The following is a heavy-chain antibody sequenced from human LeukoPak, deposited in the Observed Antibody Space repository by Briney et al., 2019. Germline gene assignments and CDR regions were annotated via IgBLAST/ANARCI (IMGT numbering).Heavy chain of an antibody. CDR3: ARGRGSYYNYFDY. V-gene: IGHV4-61*02. J-gene: IGHJ4*02. D-gene: IGHD1-26*01. CDR2: IYTSEST. CDR1: GGSLSSGSYY. Sequence: PSETLSLTCTVSGGSLSSGSYYWSWIRQPAWKGLEWIGRIYTSESTNYNPSLKSRITISVDTSNNQFSLKLSSVTAADTAVYYCARGRGSYYNYFDYWGQGTLVTVSS.